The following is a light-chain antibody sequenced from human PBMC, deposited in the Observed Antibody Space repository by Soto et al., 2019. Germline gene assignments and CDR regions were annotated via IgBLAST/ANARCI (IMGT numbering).Light chain of an antibody. Sequence: QSVLTQPPSVSAAPGQKVTISCSGSSSNTGGNSVSWYQQLPGTAPKLLIYDDNKRPSGIPDRFSGSKSGTSATLGITGFQTGDEADYYCGSWDSSLSAYVFGTGTKSPS. J-gene: IGLJ1*01. V-gene: IGLV1-51*01. CDR2: DDN. CDR1: SSNTGGNS. CDR3: GSWDSSLSAYV.